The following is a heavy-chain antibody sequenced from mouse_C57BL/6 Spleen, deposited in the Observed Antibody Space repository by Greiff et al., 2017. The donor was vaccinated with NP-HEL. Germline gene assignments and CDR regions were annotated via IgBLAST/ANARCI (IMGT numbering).Heavy chain of an antibody. CDR2: IDPETGGT. CDR1: GYTFTDYE. CDR3: TRCGGYYGSSYFDY. D-gene: IGHD1-1*01. V-gene: IGHV1-15*01. J-gene: IGHJ2*01. Sequence: QVQLKESGAELVRPGASVTLSCKASGYTFTDYEMHWVKQTPVHGLEWIGAIDPETGGTAYNQKFKGKAILTADKSSSTAYMELRSLTSEDSAVYYCTRCGGYYGSSYFDYWGQGTTLTVSS.